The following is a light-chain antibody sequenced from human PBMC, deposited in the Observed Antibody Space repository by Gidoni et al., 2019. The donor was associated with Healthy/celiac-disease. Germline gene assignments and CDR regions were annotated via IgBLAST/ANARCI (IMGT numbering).Light chain of an antibody. Sequence: EIVLTQSPGTLSLSPGERATLSCRASQSVSSSYSAWYQQKPGQAPRLLIYGASSRATGIPDRFSGSGSGTVFTLTISRLYPEDFAVYYCQQYGSSPRTFGQGTKVEIK. J-gene: IGKJ1*01. CDR3: QQYGSSPRT. CDR1: QSVSSSY. CDR2: GAS. V-gene: IGKV3-20*01.